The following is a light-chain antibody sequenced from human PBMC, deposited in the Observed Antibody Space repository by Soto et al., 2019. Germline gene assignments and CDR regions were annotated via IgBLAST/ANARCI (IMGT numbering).Light chain of an antibody. V-gene: IGLV2-14*01. J-gene: IGLJ1*01. CDR2: EVS. CDR1: SSDGGGYNY. CDR3: STYTSFSTYV. Sequence: SALTQPASVSGPPGQSITISCTGTSSDGGGYNYVSWYQQHPGKAPKLMIYEVSNRPSGDSNRFSGSKSDNTASLTLSGLQAEDEADYYCSTYTSFSTYVFGTGTKVTVL.